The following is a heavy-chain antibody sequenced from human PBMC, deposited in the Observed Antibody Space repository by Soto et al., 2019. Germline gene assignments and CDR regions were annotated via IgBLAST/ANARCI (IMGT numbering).Heavy chain of an antibody. Sequence: EVQLLESGGGLVQPGGSLRLSCAASGFTFSSYAMSWVRQAPGKGLEWVSAISGSGVGTYYADSVKGRFTISRDNSKNRLYLQMNSLRAVDGAVYYCANCMTTVTTFRFDIWGQGTMVSVSS. V-gene: IGHV3-23*01. CDR1: GFTFSSYA. J-gene: IGHJ3*02. CDR3: ANCMTTVTTFRFDI. CDR2: ISGSGVGT. D-gene: IGHD4-17*01.